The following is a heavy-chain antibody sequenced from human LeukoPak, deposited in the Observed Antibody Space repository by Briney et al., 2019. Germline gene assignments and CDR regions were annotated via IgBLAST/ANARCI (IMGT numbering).Heavy chain of an antibody. CDR1: GFTFSSYW. CDR2: IDTDGRST. Sequence: PGGSLGLSCAASGFTFSSYWMHWVRQAPGKGLVWVSRIDTDGRSTSYPDSVKGRFTVSRDNAKNTLYLQMNSLRAEDTAVYYCVRDVWGDRDSYFDYWGQGALVTVSS. D-gene: IGHD2-21*01. V-gene: IGHV3-74*01. CDR3: VRDVWGDRDSYFDY. J-gene: IGHJ4*02.